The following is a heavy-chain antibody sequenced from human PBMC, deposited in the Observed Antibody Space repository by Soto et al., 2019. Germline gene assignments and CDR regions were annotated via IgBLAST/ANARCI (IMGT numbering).Heavy chain of an antibody. J-gene: IGHJ6*03. D-gene: IGHD1-1*01. V-gene: IGHV3-21*06. CDR3: ARDLHTRNEAPYYMDV. Sequence: EVQLVESGGGLVKPGGSLRLSCAASGFTFSNYNMIWVRQAPGKGLEWVSSISYSSTYIYYADSLKGRFTISRDNAKNSLYMQMNSMRAEYTAVYYCARDLHTRNEAPYYMDVWGKGTTVTVSS. CDR1: GFTFSNYN. CDR2: ISYSSTYI.